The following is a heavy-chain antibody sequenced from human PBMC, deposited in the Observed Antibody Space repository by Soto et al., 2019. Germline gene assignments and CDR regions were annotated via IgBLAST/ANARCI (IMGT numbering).Heavy chain of an antibody. Sequence: ASVKVSCKASGGTFSSYTISWVRQAPGQGLEWMGRIIPILGIANYAQKFQGRVTMTRDTSTSTVYMELSSLRSEDTAVYFCARDLTIFGVVPSDYWGQGTLVTVSS. CDR3: ARDLTIFGVVPSDY. CDR1: GGTFSSYT. V-gene: IGHV1-69*04. D-gene: IGHD3-3*01. CDR2: IIPILGIA. J-gene: IGHJ4*02.